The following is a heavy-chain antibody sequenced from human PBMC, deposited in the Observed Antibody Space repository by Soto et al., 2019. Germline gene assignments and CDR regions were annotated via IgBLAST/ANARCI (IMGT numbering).Heavy chain of an antibody. V-gene: IGHV4-59*08. J-gene: IGHJ4*02. Sequence: PSETLSLTCTVSGGSISSYYWSWIRQPPGKGLEWIGYIYYSGSTYYNPSLKSRVTIPVDTSKNQFSLTLSSVTAADTAMYYCVRHVEGMYSGYARWGQGILVTVSS. CDR2: IYYSGST. CDR3: VRHVEGMYSGYAR. D-gene: IGHD5-12*01. CDR1: GGSISSYY.